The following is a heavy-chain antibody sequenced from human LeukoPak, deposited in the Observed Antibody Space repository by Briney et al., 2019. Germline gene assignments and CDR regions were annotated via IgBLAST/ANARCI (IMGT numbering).Heavy chain of an antibody. J-gene: IGHJ4*02. Sequence: PSETLSLTCTVSGGSISSYYWGWIRQPPGKGLEWIGSIYNSGSTYYNPSLKSRVTISVDTSKNQFSLKLSSVTAADTAVYYCARRVGATFFDYWGQGTLVTVSS. V-gene: IGHV4-39*01. CDR2: IYNSGST. CDR1: GGSISSYY. D-gene: IGHD1-26*01. CDR3: ARRVGATFFDY.